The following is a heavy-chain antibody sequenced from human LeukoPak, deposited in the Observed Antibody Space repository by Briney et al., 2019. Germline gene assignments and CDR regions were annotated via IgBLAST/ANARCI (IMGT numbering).Heavy chain of an antibody. J-gene: IGHJ4*02. Sequence: PGGSLRLSCAASGFTFSSYAMSWVRQAPGKGLEWVSAISGSGGSTYYADSVKGRFTISRDNSKNTLYLQMNSLRAEDTAVYYCAKGRERYSSSYGGGPDDYWGQGTLVTVSS. V-gene: IGHV3-23*01. CDR3: AKGRERYSSSYGGGPDDY. CDR2: ISGSGGST. D-gene: IGHD6-6*01. CDR1: GFTFSSYA.